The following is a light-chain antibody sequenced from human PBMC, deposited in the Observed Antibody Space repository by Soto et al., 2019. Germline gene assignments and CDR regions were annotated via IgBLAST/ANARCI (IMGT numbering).Light chain of an antibody. J-gene: IGKJ5*01. CDR3: QQRHMWPIT. V-gene: IGKV3-11*01. CDR2: DAY. CDR1: QSFRGL. Sequence: EVVLTQSPVTLSFSPGERATLSFRASQSFRGLLAWYQQKPGKAPRLLIYDAYNRATGIPPRFSGSGSGTDFTLTISSLETEDSAVYYCQQRHMWPITFGHGTRLEIK.